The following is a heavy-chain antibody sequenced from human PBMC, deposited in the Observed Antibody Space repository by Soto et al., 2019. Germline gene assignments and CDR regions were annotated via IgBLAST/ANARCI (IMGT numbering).Heavy chain of an antibody. CDR2: ISGSGDST. V-gene: IGHV3-23*01. CDR1: GFTFSSYA. Sequence: GGSLRLSCAASGFTFSSYAMSWVRQAPGKGLEWVSTISGSGDSTYYADSVKGRFTISRDNSKNTLYLQMNSLRAEDTAVYYCAKEQSLLRYYFDYWGQGTLVTVSS. J-gene: IGHJ4*02. CDR3: AKEQSLLRYYFDY.